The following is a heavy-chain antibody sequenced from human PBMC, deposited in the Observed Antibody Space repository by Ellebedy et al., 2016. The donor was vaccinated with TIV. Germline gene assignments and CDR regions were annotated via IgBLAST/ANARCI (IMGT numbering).Heavy chain of an antibody. D-gene: IGHD3-10*01. CDR1: GGSISSYY. J-gene: IGHJ5*02. Sequence: SETLSLTCTVSGGSISSYYWSWIRQPPGKGLEWFGYISHSGSTNYNPSLKSRVTISVDMSKNQFSLRLSSVTAADTAMYYCARDDPSGWIDPWGQGTLVTVSS. CDR2: ISHSGST. CDR3: ARDDPSGWIDP. V-gene: IGHV4-59*01.